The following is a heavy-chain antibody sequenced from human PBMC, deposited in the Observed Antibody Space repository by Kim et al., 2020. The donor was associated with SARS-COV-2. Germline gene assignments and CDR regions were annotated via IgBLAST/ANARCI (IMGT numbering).Heavy chain of an antibody. V-gene: IGHV3-13*01. J-gene: IGHJ4*02. Sequence: YPGSVKGRFTISRENAKNSLYLQMNSLRAGDTAVYYCARERIAAAGTFDYRGQGTLVTVSS. CDR3: ARERIAAAGTFDY. D-gene: IGHD6-13*01.